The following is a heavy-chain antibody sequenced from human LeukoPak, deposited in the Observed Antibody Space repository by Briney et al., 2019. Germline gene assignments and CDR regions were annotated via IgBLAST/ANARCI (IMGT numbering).Heavy chain of an antibody. J-gene: IGHJ5*02. V-gene: IGHV3-74*01. Sequence: GGSLRLSCAASGFTVRSNYMSWVRQAPGKGLVWVSRIKGDGSSTSYADSVKGRFAISRDSAKNTLYLQMNSLRAEDTAVYYCARDRSPGWFDPWGQGTLVTVSS. D-gene: IGHD1-26*01. CDR2: IKGDGSST. CDR1: GFTVRSNY. CDR3: ARDRSPGWFDP.